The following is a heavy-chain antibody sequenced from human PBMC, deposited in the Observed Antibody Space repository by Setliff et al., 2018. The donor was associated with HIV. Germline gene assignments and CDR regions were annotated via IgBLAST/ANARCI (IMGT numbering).Heavy chain of an antibody. D-gene: IGHD3-9*01. Sequence: PSETLSLTCTVSGGSISGHYWSWIRQTPGKGLEWIGYVYSNGNTDYNPSLKSRVTISVDTSKNQFSLKLTSVTAADTAVYYCARDQPQDYDSLTGYYTGRYFDYWGRGTLVTVSS. V-gene: IGHV4-59*11. CDR1: GGSISGHY. CDR2: VYSNGNT. CDR3: ARDQPQDYDSLTGYYTGRYFDY. J-gene: IGHJ4*02.